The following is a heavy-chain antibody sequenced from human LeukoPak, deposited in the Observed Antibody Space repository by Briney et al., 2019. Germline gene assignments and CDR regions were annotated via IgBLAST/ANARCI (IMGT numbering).Heavy chain of an antibody. D-gene: IGHD5-24*01. J-gene: IGHJ5*02. Sequence: GGSLRLSCAASGFTFGSYGMHWVRQAPGKGLEWVALISYGSNKDYGESVKGRFTISRDNSKNTLYLQMNSLRAEDTAVYYCARDQLGFDPWGQGTLVTVSS. CDR3: ARDQLGFDP. CDR1: GFTFGSYG. CDR2: ISYGSNK. V-gene: IGHV3-30*03.